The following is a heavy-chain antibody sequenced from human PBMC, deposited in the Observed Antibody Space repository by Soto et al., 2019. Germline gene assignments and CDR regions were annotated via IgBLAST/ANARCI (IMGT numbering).Heavy chain of an antibody. Sequence: QVQLQESGPGLVKPSGTLSLICAVSSGSISSSNWWSWVRQPPGKGLEWIGEIYHSGSTNYNPPLEGRVTISVDKSKNQFYLKLSSVTAADTAVYYCARSLGQWLEIYYFDYWGQGTLVTVSS. CDR1: SGSISSSNW. CDR2: IYHSGST. V-gene: IGHV4-4*02. J-gene: IGHJ4*02. CDR3: ARSLGQWLEIYYFDY. D-gene: IGHD6-19*01.